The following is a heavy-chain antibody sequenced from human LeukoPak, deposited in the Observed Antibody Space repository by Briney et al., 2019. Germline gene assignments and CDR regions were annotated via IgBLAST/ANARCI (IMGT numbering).Heavy chain of an antibody. CDR1: GYIFTNYD. CDR2: MNPKSANT. D-gene: IGHD1-26*01. CDR3: ARGPMYSASYNY. J-gene: IGHJ4*02. Sequence: VASVKVSCKASGYIFTNYDIHWVRQATGQGLEWMAWMNPKSANTGYAHKFQGRATVTRNTSISTAYMELNGLRSDDTAVYYCARGPMYSASYNYWGQGTLVTVSS. V-gene: IGHV1-8*02.